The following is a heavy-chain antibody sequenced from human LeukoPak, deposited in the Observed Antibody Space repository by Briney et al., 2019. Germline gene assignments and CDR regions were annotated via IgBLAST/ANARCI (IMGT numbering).Heavy chain of an antibody. V-gene: IGHV2-5*02. D-gene: IGHD6-13*01. Sequence: SGPTLVKPTQTLTLTCTFSGFSLSTSGVGVGWIRQPPGQALEWLALIYWDDDNRYSPSLKRRLTNTKDTSKNQVVLTMTNMDPVDTATYYCAHRHLSSWYGYWGQGTLVTVSS. J-gene: IGHJ4*02. CDR3: AHRHLSSWYGY. CDR1: GFSLSTSGVG. CDR2: IYWDDDN.